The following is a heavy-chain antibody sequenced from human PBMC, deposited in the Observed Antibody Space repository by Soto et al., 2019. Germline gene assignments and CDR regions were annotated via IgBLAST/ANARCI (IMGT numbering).Heavy chain of an antibody. Sequence: QVHLVQSGAEVKKPGSSVRVSCKASGDPVNRYALSWVRQAPGQRLEWMGGIIPFFGTANYAQKFQGRVTIIADKSTSTVYMEMSNLKSEDTAVYYCGLGGYCSGGSCYYRYGLDVWGQGPTVTVSS. D-gene: IGHD2-15*01. J-gene: IGHJ6*02. CDR3: GLGGYCSGGSCYYRYGLDV. CDR2: IIPFFGTA. V-gene: IGHV1-69*06. CDR1: GDPVNRYA.